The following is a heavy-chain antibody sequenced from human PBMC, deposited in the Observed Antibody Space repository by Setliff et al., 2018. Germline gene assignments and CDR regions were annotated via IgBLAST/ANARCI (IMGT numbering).Heavy chain of an antibody. CDR1: GYTFTGYY. D-gene: IGHD6-19*01. Sequence: ASVKVSCKASGYTFTGYYMHWVRQAPGQGLEWMGWINPNSGGTNYAQKFQGRVTMTRDTSTSTVYMELTSLRSDDAAVYYCARGPSGWSSATSRYYFYMDVWGKGTTVTVSS. CDR2: INPNSGGT. V-gene: IGHV1-2*02. CDR3: ARGPSGWSSATSRYYFYMDV. J-gene: IGHJ6*03.